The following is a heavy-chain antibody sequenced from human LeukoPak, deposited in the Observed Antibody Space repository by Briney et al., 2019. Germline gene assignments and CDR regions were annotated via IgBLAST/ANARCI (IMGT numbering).Heavy chain of an antibody. D-gene: IGHD1-26*01. Sequence: NPGGSLRLSCAASGFTFRSYSMNWVRQAPGKGLEWVSSISSSSRYIYYADSVKGRFTISRDNAKNSLYLQMNSLRAEDTAVYYCERGGVGATDLDYWGQGTLVTVSS. CDR1: GFTFRSYS. CDR2: ISSSSRYI. V-gene: IGHV3-21*01. CDR3: ERGGVGATDLDY. J-gene: IGHJ4*02.